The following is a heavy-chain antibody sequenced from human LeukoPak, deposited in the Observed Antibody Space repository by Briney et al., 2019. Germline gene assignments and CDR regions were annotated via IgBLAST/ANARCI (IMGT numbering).Heavy chain of an antibody. V-gene: IGHV4-34*01. CDR1: GGSFSSYY. J-gene: IGHJ6*03. D-gene: IGHD1-1*01. Sequence: SETLSLTCTVSGGSFSSYYWSWIRQPPGKGLEWIGEINHSGSTNYNPSLKRRVTISVDTSKNQFSLKLSSVTAADTAVYYCARDRLLEDRDYYYYYYMDVWGKGTTVTVSS. CDR3: ARDRLLEDRDYYYYYYMDV. CDR2: INHSGST.